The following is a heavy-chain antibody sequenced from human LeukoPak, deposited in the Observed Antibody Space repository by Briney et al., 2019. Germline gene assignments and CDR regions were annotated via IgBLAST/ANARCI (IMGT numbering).Heavy chain of an antibody. CDR2: ISSNGGNT. V-gene: IGHV3-64*01. CDR3: ARGLYYYDRSGYPR. CDR1: EFTFSSYA. D-gene: IGHD3-22*01. J-gene: IGHJ4*02. Sequence: PGGSLRLSCATSEFTFSSYAMHWVRQAPGKGLEYVSAISSNGGNTYYANSVKGRFTISRDNSKKTLFLQMGSLRAEDMAVYYCARGLYYYDRSGYPRWGQGTLVTVSS.